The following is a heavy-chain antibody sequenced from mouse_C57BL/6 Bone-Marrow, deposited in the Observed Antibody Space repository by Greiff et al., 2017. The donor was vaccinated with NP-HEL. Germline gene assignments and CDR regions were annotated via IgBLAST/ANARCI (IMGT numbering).Heavy chain of an antibody. Sequence: QVQLQQSGPGLVAPSQSLSITCTVSGFSLTSYAISWVRQPPGKGLEWLGVIWTGGGTNYNSALKSRLSISKDNSKSQVFLKMNSLQTDDTARYYCATLYYDYDRAWFAYWGQGTLVTVSA. J-gene: IGHJ3*01. V-gene: IGHV2-9-1*01. D-gene: IGHD2-4*01. CDR2: IWTGGGT. CDR1: GFSLTSYA. CDR3: ATLYYDYDRAWFAY.